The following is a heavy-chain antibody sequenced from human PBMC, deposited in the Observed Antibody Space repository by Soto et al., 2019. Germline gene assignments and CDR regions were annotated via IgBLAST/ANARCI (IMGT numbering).Heavy chain of an antibody. V-gene: IGHV3-48*02. J-gene: IGHJ3*02. CDR1: GFTFSSYS. D-gene: IGHD3-16*02. Sequence: GGSLRLSCAASGFTFSSYSMNWVRQAPGKGLEWVSYISSSSSTIYYADSVKGRFTISRDNAKNSLYLQMNSLRDEDTAVYYCAREGRLRLGELSLYRYAFDIWGQGTMVTVSS. CDR2: ISSSSSTI. CDR3: AREGRLRLGELSLYRYAFDI.